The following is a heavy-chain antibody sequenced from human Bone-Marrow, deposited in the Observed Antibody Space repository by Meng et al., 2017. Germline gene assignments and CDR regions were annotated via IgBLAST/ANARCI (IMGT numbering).Heavy chain of an antibody. D-gene: IGHD4-17*01. V-gene: IGHV3-30*04. Sequence: GESLKISCAASGFTFSSYAMLWVRQAPGKGLEWVAVISYDGSNKYYADSVKGRFTISRDNSKNTLYLQMNSLRAEDTAVYYCAREGSYGDYGVDYFDYWGQGTLVTVSS. CDR3: AREGSYGDYGVDYFDY. CDR1: GFTFSSYA. CDR2: ISYDGSNK. J-gene: IGHJ4*02.